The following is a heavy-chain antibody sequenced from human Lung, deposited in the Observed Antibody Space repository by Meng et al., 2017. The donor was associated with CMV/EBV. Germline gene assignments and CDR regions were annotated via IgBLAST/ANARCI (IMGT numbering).Heavy chain of an antibody. CDR1: GDSITNHNW. D-gene: IGHD3-10*01. CDR2: IPHRGSS. CDR3: LRRSGGSV. Sequence: QVQLRESGPALVKPSETLSLTCAVSGDSITNHNWWAWVRQPPGKGLAWIGEIPHRGSSAYNPSLESRVSMSIDKSKNQFSLKLTSVTAADTAVYHCLRRSGGSVWGQGTLVTVSS. V-gene: IGHV4-4*02. J-gene: IGHJ1*01.